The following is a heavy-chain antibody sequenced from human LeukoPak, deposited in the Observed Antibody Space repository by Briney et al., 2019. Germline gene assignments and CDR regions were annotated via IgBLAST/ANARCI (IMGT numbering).Heavy chain of an antibody. CDR3: ARDYSQDFVPPAWDWFDP. CDR1: GYSISSGYY. Sequence: PSETLSLTCTVSGYSISSGYYWGWIRQPPGKGLEWIGSIYHSGSTYYNPSLKSRVTISVDTSKNQFSLKLSSVTAADTAVYYCARDYSQDFVPPAWDWFDPWGQGTLVTVSS. D-gene: IGHD5-18*01. CDR2: IYHSGST. J-gene: IGHJ5*02. V-gene: IGHV4-38-2*02.